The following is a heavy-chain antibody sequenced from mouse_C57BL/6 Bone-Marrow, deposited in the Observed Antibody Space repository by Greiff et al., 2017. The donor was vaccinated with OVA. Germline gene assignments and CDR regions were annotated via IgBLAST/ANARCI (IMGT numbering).Heavy chain of an antibody. Sequence: VKVVESGPGLVAPSQSLSITCTVSGFSLTSYGVDWVRQSPGKGLEWLGVIWGVGSTNYNSALKSRLSISKDNSKSQVFLKMNSLQTDDTAMYYCARAYYSVMDYWGQGTSVTVSS. V-gene: IGHV2-6*01. D-gene: IGHD2-12*01. J-gene: IGHJ4*01. CDR3: ARAYYSVMDY. CDR1: GFSLTSYG. CDR2: IWGVGST.